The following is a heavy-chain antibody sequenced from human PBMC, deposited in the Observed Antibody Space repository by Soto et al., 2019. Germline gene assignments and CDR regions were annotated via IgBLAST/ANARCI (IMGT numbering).Heavy chain of an antibody. Sequence: QVQLVQSGAEVKKPGSSVKVSCKASGGTFSSYAISWVRQAPGQGLEWMGGIIPILGTANYAQKFLCRVTITADESTSRADMEMSSLRSEDTAVYYCASVGDTARYCYGMDVWGQGTTVTDSS. V-gene: IGHV1-69*12. CDR2: IIPILGTA. CDR1: GGTFSSYA. J-gene: IGHJ6*02. D-gene: IGHD1-26*01. CDR3: ASVGDTARYCYGMDV.